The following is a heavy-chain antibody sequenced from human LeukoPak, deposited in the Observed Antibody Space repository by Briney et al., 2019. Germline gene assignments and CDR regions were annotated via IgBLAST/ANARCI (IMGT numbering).Heavy chain of an antibody. CDR2: VDHSGTT. CDR3: ASLSKHYRGSGTFSYYYEK. CDR1: GGSFNSYF. J-gene: IGHJ4*02. Sequence: SETLSLTCAVSGGSFNSYFWSWICQPPGKGLEWIGEVDHSGTTNYSPFLLGRVSMSVDTSKNHFSLKLTSVTAADTALYYCASLSKHYRGSGTFSYYYEKWGQGALSPSPQ. V-gene: IGHV4-34*01. D-gene: IGHD3-10*01.